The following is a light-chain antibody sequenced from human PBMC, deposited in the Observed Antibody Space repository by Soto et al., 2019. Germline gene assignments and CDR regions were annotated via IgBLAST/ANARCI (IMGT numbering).Light chain of an antibody. CDR3: QQYYAAPLT. CDR2: WAS. CDR1: QSVLYSSNNKSY. Sequence: DIVMTHSPDSLAVSLGERATINCKSSQSVLYSSNNKSYLTWYQQKPGQPHKMLIYWASTRESGVPDRFSGRGSGTDFALSISSLQAEDVAVYYCQQYYAAPLTFGGGTKVEIK. J-gene: IGKJ4*01. V-gene: IGKV4-1*01.